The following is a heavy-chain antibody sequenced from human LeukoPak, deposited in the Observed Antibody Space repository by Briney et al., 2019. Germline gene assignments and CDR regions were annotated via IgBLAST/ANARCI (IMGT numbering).Heavy chain of an antibody. CDR1: GLTFSSYS. D-gene: IGHD3-22*01. CDR3: ARGGRQAYYYDSSGLDY. Sequence: GGSLRLSCAASGLTFSSYSMNWVRQAPGKGLEWVSSISSSSSYIYYADSVKGRFTISRDNAKNSLYRQMNSLRAEDTAVYYCARGGRQAYYYDSSGLDYWGQGTLVTVSS. J-gene: IGHJ4*02. CDR2: ISSSSSYI. V-gene: IGHV3-21*01.